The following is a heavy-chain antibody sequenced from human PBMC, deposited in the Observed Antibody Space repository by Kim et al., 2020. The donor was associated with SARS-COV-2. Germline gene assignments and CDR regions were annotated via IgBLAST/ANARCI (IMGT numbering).Heavy chain of an antibody. CDR1: GGTFSNYA. V-gene: IGHV1-69*13. J-gene: IGHJ6*02. D-gene: IGHD3-10*01. CDR2: IIPIFGTP. Sequence: SVKVSCKASGGTFSNYAISWVRQAPGQGLEWMGGIIPIFGTPNYAQKFQDRVTITADESTSTAYMELSSLRSEDTAVYYCARGFYGSGSYYNVVRGLKYSYYGMDVWGQGTTVTVSS. CDR3: ARGFYGSGSYYNVVRGLKYSYYGMDV.